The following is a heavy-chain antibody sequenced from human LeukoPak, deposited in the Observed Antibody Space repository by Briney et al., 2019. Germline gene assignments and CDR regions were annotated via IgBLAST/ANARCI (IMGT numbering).Heavy chain of an antibody. CDR2: ISSSGSTI. CDR1: GFTLSSYE. V-gene: IGHV3-48*03. Sequence: GGSLRLSCAASGFTLSSYEMSWVRQAPGKGLEWVSYISSSGSTIYYADSVKGRFTISRDNAKNSLYLQMNSLRAEDTAVYYCARELSSGWYGGAYNWFDPWGQGTLVTVSS. D-gene: IGHD6-19*01. J-gene: IGHJ5*02. CDR3: ARELSSGWYGGAYNWFDP.